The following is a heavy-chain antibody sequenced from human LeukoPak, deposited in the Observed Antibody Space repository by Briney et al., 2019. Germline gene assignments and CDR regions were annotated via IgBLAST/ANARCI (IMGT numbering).Heavy chain of an antibody. CDR3: ARETVKYDSGSYVDY. CDR1: GGSISSYY. J-gene: IGHJ4*02. V-gene: IGHV4-59*12. CDR2: IYYSGST. Sequence: KASETLSLTCTVSGGSISSYYWSWIRQPPGKGLEWIGYIYYSGSTNYNPSLKSRVTISVDTSKNQFSLKLSSVTAADTAVYYCARETVKYDSGSYVDYWGQGTLVTVSS. D-gene: IGHD3-10*01.